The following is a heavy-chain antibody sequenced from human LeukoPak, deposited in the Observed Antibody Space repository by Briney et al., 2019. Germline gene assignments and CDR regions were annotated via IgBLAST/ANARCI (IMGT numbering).Heavy chain of an antibody. J-gene: IGHJ4*02. Sequence: GGSLRLSCAASGFTFSSYGMHWVRQAPGKGLEWVAVISYDGSNKYYADSVKGRFTTSRDNSKNTLYLQMNSLRAEDTAVYYCAKPRPFEVATTYFDYWGQGTLVTVSS. D-gene: IGHD5-12*01. CDR2: ISYDGSNK. CDR3: AKPRPFEVATTYFDY. CDR1: GFTFSSYG. V-gene: IGHV3-30*18.